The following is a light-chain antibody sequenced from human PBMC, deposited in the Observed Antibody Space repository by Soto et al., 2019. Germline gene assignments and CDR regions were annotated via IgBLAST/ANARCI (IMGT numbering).Light chain of an antibody. Sequence: ENVLTQSPSTPSLSPGEKAPPSCRASQSVSNNYLAWYQQKPGQAPRLLIYGASNRATGIPDRFSGSGSGTDFTLTISRLEPEDFAVYYCQQYGSSGTFGQGTKVDIK. CDR2: GAS. J-gene: IGKJ1*01. V-gene: IGKV3-20*01. CDR3: QQYGSSGT. CDR1: QSVSNNY.